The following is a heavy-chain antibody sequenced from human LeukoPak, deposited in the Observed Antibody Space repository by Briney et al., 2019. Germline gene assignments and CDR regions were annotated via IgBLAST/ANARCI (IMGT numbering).Heavy chain of an antibody. V-gene: IGHV4-39*07. D-gene: IGHD4-17*01. CDR3: ARDYGDPPHYYMDV. CDR2: IYYSGST. J-gene: IGHJ6*03. CDR1: GGSISSSSYY. Sequence: SETLSLTCTVSGGSISSSSYYWGWIRQPPGKGLEWIGSIYYSGSTYYNPSLESRVTISVDTSKNQFSLKLSSVTAADTAVYYCARDYGDPPHYYMDVWGKGTTVTVSS.